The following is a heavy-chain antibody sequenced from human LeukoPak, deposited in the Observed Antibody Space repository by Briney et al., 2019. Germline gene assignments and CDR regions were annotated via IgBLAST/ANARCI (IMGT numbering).Heavy chain of an antibody. D-gene: IGHD2-2*01. CDR3: ATRNPYCSSTSCAKLGIGY. J-gene: IGHJ4*02. Sequence: PGGSLRLSCAASGFTFSSYSMNWVRQAPGKGLEWVSYISSSSSTIYYADSVKGRFTISRDNAKNSLYLQMNSLRAEDTAVYYCATRNPYCSSTSCAKLGIGYWGQGTLVTVSS. CDR1: GFTFSSYS. CDR2: ISSSSSTI. V-gene: IGHV3-48*01.